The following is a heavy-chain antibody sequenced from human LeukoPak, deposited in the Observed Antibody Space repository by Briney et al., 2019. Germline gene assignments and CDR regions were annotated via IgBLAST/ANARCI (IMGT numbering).Heavy chain of an antibody. Sequence: SVKVSCKASGGTFSSYAISWVRLAPGQGLEWMGGIIPIFGTANYAQKFQGRVTITADKSTSTAYMELSSLRSEDTAVYYCARVDYYDSSGYYVLDYWGQGTLVTVSS. CDR2: IIPIFGTA. D-gene: IGHD3-22*01. CDR1: GGTFSSYA. V-gene: IGHV1-69*06. CDR3: ARVDYYDSSGYYVLDY. J-gene: IGHJ4*02.